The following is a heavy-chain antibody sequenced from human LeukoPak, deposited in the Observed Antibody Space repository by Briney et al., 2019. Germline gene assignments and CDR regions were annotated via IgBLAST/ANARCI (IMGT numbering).Heavy chain of an antibody. V-gene: IGHV5-51*01. D-gene: IGHD6-19*01. CDR3: ARMEIAVAGTDY. CDR1: GYIFTSYW. Sequence: GESLKISGNGSGYIFTSYWIGWVRQLPGKGLEWMGIIYPGDSDTRYSPSFQGRVTISADKSISTAYLQWSSLKASDTAMYYCARMEIAVAGTDYWGQGTLVTVSS. CDR2: IYPGDSDT. J-gene: IGHJ4*02.